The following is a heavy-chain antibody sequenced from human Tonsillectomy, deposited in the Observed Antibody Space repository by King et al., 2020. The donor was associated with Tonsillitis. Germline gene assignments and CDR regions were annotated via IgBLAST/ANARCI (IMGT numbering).Heavy chain of an antibody. CDR1: GFTVSSSF. J-gene: IGHJ6*02. CDR3: ARESLLFGGFTDYYGMDV. Sequence: QLVQSGGGLVQPGKSLRISCSVSGFTVSSSFVTWVRQAPGKGLEWISIIYSDGTTFYADSVRGRFTISRDNSENIVYLQMNSLRGNDTAVYYCARESLLFGGFTDYYGMDVWGQGTTVTVSS. D-gene: IGHD3-10*01. V-gene: IGHV3-66*01. CDR2: IYSDGTT.